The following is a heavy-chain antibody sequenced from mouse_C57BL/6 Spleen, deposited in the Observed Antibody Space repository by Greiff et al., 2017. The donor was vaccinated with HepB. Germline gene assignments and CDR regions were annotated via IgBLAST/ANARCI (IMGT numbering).Heavy chain of an antibody. J-gene: IGHJ2*01. D-gene: IGHD2-3*01. Sequence: EVHLVESGGGLVKPGGSLKLSCAASGFTFSDYGMHWVRQAPEKGLEWVAYISSGSSTIYYADTVKGRFTISRDNARNTLFLQMTSLRSEDTAMYYCARLYDGYPYYFDYWGQGTTLTVSS. CDR3: ARLYDGYPYYFDY. V-gene: IGHV5-17*01. CDR2: ISSGSSTI. CDR1: GFTFSDYG.